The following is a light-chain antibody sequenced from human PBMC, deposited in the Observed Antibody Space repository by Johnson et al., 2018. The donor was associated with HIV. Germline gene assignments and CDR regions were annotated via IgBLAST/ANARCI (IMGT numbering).Light chain of an antibody. Sequence: SVLTQPPSVSAAPGQKVTISCSGSSSNIGNNYVSWYQQLPGTAPKLLIYENNKRPSGIPDRFSGSKYGTSATLGITGLQTGDEADYCCATWDSSLSTYVFGTGTKVTVL. V-gene: IGLV1-51*02. CDR3: ATWDSSLSTYV. CDR1: SSNIGNNY. CDR2: ENN. J-gene: IGLJ1*01.